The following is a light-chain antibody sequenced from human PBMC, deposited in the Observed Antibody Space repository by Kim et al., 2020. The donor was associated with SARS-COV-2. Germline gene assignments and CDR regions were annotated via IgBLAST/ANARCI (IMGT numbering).Light chain of an antibody. Sequence: ELTQPPSASGTPGQRVTISCSGSSSNIGSNTVNWYQQLPGTAPKLLIYSNDQRPSGVPDRLSGSKSGTSASLAISGLQSEDEADYYCAAWDDSLNGPVFGGGTKVTVL. V-gene: IGLV1-44*01. CDR3: AAWDDSLNGPV. CDR1: SSNIGSNT. CDR2: SND. J-gene: IGLJ2*01.